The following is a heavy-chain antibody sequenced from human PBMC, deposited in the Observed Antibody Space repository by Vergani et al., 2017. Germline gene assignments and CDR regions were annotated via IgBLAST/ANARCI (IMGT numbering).Heavy chain of an antibody. CDR3: ARGNKDTAMVKDYYYYMDV. V-gene: IGHV4-34*01. CDR1: GESFSGYY. D-gene: IGHD5-18*01. Sequence: QVQLQQWGAGLLTPSETLSLTCAVYGESFSGYYWSWIRQPPGKGLEWFGEINHSGSTNYNPSLKSRVTISVDTSKNQFSLKLSSVTAADTAVYYCARGNKDTAMVKDYYYYMDVWGKGTTVTVSS. J-gene: IGHJ6*03. CDR2: INHSGST.